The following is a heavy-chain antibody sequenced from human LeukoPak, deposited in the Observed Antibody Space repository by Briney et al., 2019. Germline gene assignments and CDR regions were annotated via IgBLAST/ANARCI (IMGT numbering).Heavy chain of an antibody. Sequence: GASVKVSCKASGYTFTGYYMHWVRQAPGQGLEWMGWINPNSGGTNYAPKFQGRVTMTRDTSISTAYMELSRLRSDDTAVYYCARVGHDILTGYDFDYWGQGTLVTVSS. CDR2: INPNSGGT. J-gene: IGHJ4*02. V-gene: IGHV1-2*02. CDR1: GYTFTGYY. D-gene: IGHD3-9*01. CDR3: ARVGHDILTGYDFDY.